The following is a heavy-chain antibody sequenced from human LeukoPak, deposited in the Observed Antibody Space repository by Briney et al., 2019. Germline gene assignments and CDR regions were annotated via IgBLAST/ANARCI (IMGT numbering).Heavy chain of an antibody. D-gene: IGHD2-2*01. CDR3: AKDPTPAYQLLSYWFDY. J-gene: IGHJ4*02. V-gene: IGHV3-23*01. CDR2: ISGSGGST. Sequence: GGSLRLSCAASGFTFSSYAMSWVRQAPGKGLEWVSAISGSGGSTYYADSAKGRFTISRDDSKNTLYLQMNSQRAEDTAVYYCAKDPTPAYQLLSYWFDYWGQGTLVTVSS. CDR1: GFTFSSYA.